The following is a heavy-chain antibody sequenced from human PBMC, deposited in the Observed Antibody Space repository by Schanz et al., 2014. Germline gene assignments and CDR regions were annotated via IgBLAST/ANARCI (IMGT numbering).Heavy chain of an antibody. V-gene: IGHV3-23*01. CDR3: AKDPSHGDYDYYFDY. CDR2: ISGSGGST. J-gene: IGHJ4*02. Sequence: DVQLLESGGGLVQPGGSLRLSCAASGFTFSTYAMSWVRQAPGKGLEWVSAISGSGGSTYYADSVKGRFTISRDNSKNTLYPQMNSLRAEDTAVYYCAKDPSHGDYDYYFDYWGQGTLVTVSS. D-gene: IGHD3-22*01. CDR1: GFTFSTYA.